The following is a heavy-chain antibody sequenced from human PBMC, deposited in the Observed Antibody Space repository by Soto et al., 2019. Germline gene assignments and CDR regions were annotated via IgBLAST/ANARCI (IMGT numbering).Heavy chain of an antibody. CDR3: VRAAGYSDNDYVYYYGMDV. CDR1: GFTFSSYG. Sequence: QVQLVESGGDVVQPGRSLRLSCAASGFTFSSYGMHWVRQAPGKGLEWVALVWYDGGNKYYADSVKGRFTISRDNSKNTLYLQMNSLRDEDTAVYYCVRAAGYSDNDYVYYYGMDVWGQGTTVTVSS. D-gene: IGHD5-12*01. V-gene: IGHV3-33*01. CDR2: VWYDGGNK. J-gene: IGHJ6*02.